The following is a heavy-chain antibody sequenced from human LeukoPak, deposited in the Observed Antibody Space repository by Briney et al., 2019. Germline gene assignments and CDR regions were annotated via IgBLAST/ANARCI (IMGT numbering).Heavy chain of an antibody. Sequence: GGSLRLSCAASGFTFSSYWMHWVRQAPGKGLVCVSRINSDGSSITYADSVKGRFTISTDNAKNTLYLQMNSLRAEDTAVYYCARGKDYGDLNYWGQGTLVTVSS. CDR1: GFTFSSYW. V-gene: IGHV3-74*01. CDR2: INSDGSSI. CDR3: ARGKDYGDLNY. D-gene: IGHD4-17*01. J-gene: IGHJ4*02.